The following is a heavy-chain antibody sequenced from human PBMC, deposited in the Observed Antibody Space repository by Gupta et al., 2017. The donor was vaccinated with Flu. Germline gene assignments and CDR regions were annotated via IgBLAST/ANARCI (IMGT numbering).Heavy chain of an antibody. D-gene: IGHD3-3*01. J-gene: IGHJ4*02. CDR1: GFTVNYHY. V-gene: IGHV3-53*01. Sequence: LSCAASGFTVNYHYMTWVRQAPGKGLEWVSVINTIGTTYYADSVRGRFTISRDSSNNILFLEMNSLRAEDTAVYFCARGPSGYADYWGQGTLVTVSS. CDR2: INTIGTT. CDR3: ARGPSGYADY.